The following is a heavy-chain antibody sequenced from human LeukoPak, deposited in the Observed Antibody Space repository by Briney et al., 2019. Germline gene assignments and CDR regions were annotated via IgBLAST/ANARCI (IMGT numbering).Heavy chain of an antibody. Sequence: GGSLRLSCAASGFTFSSYAMSWVRQAPGKGLEWVSAISGSGGSTYYADSVKGRFTISRDNSKNTLYLQMNSLRAEDTAVYCCAKGRWFGELLPNWFDPWGQGTLVTVSS. CDR2: ISGSGGST. J-gene: IGHJ5*02. CDR3: AKGRWFGELLPNWFDP. D-gene: IGHD3-10*01. CDR1: GFTFSSYA. V-gene: IGHV3-23*01.